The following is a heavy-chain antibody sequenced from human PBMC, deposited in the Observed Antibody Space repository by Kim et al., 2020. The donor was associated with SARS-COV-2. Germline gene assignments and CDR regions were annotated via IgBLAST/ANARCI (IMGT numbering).Heavy chain of an antibody. CDR2: IYYSGST. J-gene: IGHJ6*02. D-gene: IGHD4-4*01. CDR1: GGSISSSSYY. CDR3: ARHEEGYSPIYYYGMDV. V-gene: IGHV4-39*01. Sequence: SETLSLTCTVSGGSISSSSYYWGWIRQPPGKGLEWIGSIYYSGSTYYNPSLKSRVTISVDTSKNQFSLKLSSVTAADTAVYYCARHEEGYSPIYYYGMDVWGQGTTVTVSS.